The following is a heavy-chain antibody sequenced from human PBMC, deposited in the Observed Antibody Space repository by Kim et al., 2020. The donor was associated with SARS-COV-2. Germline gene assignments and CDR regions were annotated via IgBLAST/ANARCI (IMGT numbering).Heavy chain of an antibody. V-gene: IGHV3-30*18. Sequence: GGSLRLSCAASGFTFSTYCMHWVRQAPGKGLEWVSVIYYDGSNTYYADSVKGRFTISRDNSKNTLYLQMNSLRVEDTAVYYCAKLSSGSYFGYDYWGQGTLLTVSS. CDR3: AKLSSGSYFGYDY. CDR2: IYYDGSNT. J-gene: IGHJ4*02. D-gene: IGHD1-26*01. CDR1: GFTFSTYC.